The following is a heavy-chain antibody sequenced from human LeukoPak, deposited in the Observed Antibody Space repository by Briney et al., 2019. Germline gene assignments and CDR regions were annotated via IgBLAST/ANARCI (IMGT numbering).Heavy chain of an antibody. Sequence: TSETLSLTCTVSGGSISSGSYYWSWIRQPAGKGLEWIGRIYTSGSTNYNPSLKSRVTISVDTSKNQFSLRLSSVTAADTAVYYCARDQGDFCSGGSCYSWWFDPWGQGTLVTVSS. D-gene: IGHD2-15*01. CDR3: ARDQGDFCSGGSCYSWWFDP. J-gene: IGHJ5*02. CDR2: IYTSGST. CDR1: GGSISSGSYY. V-gene: IGHV4-61*02.